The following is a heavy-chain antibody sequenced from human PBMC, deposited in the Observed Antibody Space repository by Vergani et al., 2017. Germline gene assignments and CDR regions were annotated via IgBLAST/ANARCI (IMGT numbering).Heavy chain of an antibody. J-gene: IGHJ5*02. CDR2: IYTSGST. Sequence: QVQLQESGPGLVKPSQTLSLTCTVSGGSISSGSYYWSWIRQPAGKGLEWIGRIYTSGSTNYNPSLQSRVTMSVDTSKNQFSLKLSSVTAADTAVYYCARGRYSSGWYWFDPWGQGTLVTVSS. D-gene: IGHD6-19*01. CDR1: GGSISSGSYY. CDR3: ARGRYSSGWYWFDP. V-gene: IGHV4-61*02.